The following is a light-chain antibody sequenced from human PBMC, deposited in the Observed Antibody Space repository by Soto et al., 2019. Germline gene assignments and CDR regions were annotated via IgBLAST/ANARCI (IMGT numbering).Light chain of an antibody. CDR3: QQYDTYST. CDR1: QSISSY. V-gene: IGKV1-39*01. Sequence: DIQMTQSPSSLSASVGDRVTITCRASQSISSYLNWYQQKPGKAPKLLIYAASILQSGVPSRFSGSGSGTDFTLTISSLQPEDFATYYCQQYDTYSTFGGGTRVE. CDR2: AAS. J-gene: IGKJ4*01.